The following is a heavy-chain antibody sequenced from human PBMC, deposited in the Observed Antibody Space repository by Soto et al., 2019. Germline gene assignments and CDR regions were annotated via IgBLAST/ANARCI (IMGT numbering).Heavy chain of an antibody. J-gene: IGHJ1*01. CDR3: ASGYLVLRYFDWLLPHYFQH. CDR2: INHSGST. Sequence: PSETLSLTCAVYGGSFSGYYWSWIRQPPGKGLEWIGEINHSGSTNYNPSLRSRVTISVDTSKNQFSLKLSSVTAADTAVYYCASGYLVLRYFDWLLPHYFQHWGQGTLVTVSS. CDR1: GGSFSGYY. V-gene: IGHV4-34*01. D-gene: IGHD3-9*01.